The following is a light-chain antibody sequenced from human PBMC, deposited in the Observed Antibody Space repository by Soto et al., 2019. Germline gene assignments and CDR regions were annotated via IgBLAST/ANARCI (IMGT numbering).Light chain of an antibody. J-gene: IGKJ2*01. CDR1: QSLLHSNGYNY. CDR3: MQALQNLPIT. Sequence: DIVMTQSPLSLPVTPGEPASISCRSSQSLLHSNGYNYLDWYLQKPGQSPQLLIYLGSNRASGVPDRFSGSGSGTDFTLKISRVEAEDVGVYYCMQALQNLPITFGQGTKVDI. V-gene: IGKV2-28*01. CDR2: LGS.